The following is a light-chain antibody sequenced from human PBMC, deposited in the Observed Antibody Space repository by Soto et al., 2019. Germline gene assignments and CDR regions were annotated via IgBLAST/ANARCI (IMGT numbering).Light chain of an antibody. CDR3: CAYTSTSALYV. J-gene: IGLJ1*01. V-gene: IGLV2-14*01. Sequence: QSVLTQPASVSGSPGQSITISYTGTSHDIGGYKYVSWYQQHPGKAPKLMIYEVSNRPSGVSNRFSGSKSGNTASLTISGLQTEDEADYYCCAYTSTSALYVFGTGTKLTVL. CDR2: EVS. CDR1: SHDIGGYKY.